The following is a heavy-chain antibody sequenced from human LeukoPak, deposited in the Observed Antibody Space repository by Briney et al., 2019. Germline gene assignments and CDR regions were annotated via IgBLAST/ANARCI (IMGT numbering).Heavy chain of an antibody. J-gene: IGHJ6*03. D-gene: IGHD3-16*01. Sequence: AGGSLRLSCAASGFTFSNYWMTWFRQTPGKGLEWVGNIKQDGSEKYYVDSVKGRFTISRDNAKNSLYQQMNSLRAEDTAVYYCAREFTFGGVSYQEYYYYYMDVWGKGTTVTVSS. V-gene: IGHV3-7*01. CDR3: AREFTFGGVSYQEYYYYYMDV. CDR2: IKQDGSEK. CDR1: GFTFSNYW.